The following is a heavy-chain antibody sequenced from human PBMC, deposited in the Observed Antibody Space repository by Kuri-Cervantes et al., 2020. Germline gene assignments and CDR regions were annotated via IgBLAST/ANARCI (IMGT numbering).Heavy chain of an antibody. V-gene: IGHV1-2*02. CDR1: GYTFSDFY. D-gene: IGHD2-2*01. Sequence: ASVKVSCKTSGYTFSDFYIHWVRQAPGQGLEWMGWVNGKSGDTTFAQRFQGRVTMTRDTSLSTAYMELTSPRPDDTAVYFCARDPATRTPLDYWGQGTPVTVSS. J-gene: IGHJ4*02. CDR2: VNGKSGDT. CDR3: ARDPATRTPLDY.